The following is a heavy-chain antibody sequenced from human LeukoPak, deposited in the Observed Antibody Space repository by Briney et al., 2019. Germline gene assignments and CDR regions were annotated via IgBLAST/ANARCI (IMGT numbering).Heavy chain of an antibody. D-gene: IGHD1-7*01. CDR2: ISYDGSNK. V-gene: IGHV3-30*01. J-gene: IGHJ3*02. CDR1: GFTFSSYA. CDR3: PRDSAYNWNYHDAFDI. Sequence: GRSLRLSCAASGFTFSSYAMHWVRQAPGKGLEWVAVISYDGSNKYYADSVKGRFTISRDNSKNTLYLQMNSLRAEDTAVYYSPRDSAYNWNYHDAFDIWGQGTMVTVSS.